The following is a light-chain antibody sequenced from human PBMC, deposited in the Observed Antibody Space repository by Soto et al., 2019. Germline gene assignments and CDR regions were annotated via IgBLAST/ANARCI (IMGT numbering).Light chain of an antibody. V-gene: IGLV2-14*01. Sequence: QSALTQPASVSGSPGQSITISCTGTSSDVGSYNYVSWYQQYPGKAPKLMIYDVSNRPSGVSYRFSGSKSGNTASLTISGLQAEDEADYYCSSYTTSSTQVVFGGGTKLTV. CDR1: SSDVGSYNY. CDR2: DVS. CDR3: SSYTTSSTQVV. J-gene: IGLJ3*02.